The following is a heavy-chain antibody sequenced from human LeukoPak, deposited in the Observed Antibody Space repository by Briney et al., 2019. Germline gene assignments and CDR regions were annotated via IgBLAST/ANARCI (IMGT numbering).Heavy chain of an antibody. CDR1: GFTYSSHW. Sequence: GGSLRLSCAASGFTYSSHWMHWVRQAPGKGLEWVSRINPAGSDTRYADSVKGRFTISRDNAKNTLYLQMDSLRGEDTAVYYCARDRTDDSGVNHNPMFDLWGQGTMVTVSS. CDR2: INPAGSDT. D-gene: IGHD3-10*01. CDR3: ARDRTDDSGVNHNPMFDL. J-gene: IGHJ3*01. V-gene: IGHV3-74*01.